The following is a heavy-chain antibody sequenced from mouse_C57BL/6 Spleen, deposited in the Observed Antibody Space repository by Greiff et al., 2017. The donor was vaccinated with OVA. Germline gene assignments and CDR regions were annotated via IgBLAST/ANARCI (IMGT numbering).Heavy chain of an antibody. CDR2: IYPRSGNT. V-gene: IGHV1-81*01. J-gene: IGHJ2*01. CDR1: GYTFTSYG. Sequence: QVQLKQSGAELARPGASVKLSCKASGYTFTSYGISWVKQRTGQGLEWIGEIYPRSGNTYYNEKFKGKATLTADKSSSTAYMELRSLTSEDSAVYFCARSNWDDWGQGTTLTVSS. CDR3: ARSNWDD. D-gene: IGHD4-1*01.